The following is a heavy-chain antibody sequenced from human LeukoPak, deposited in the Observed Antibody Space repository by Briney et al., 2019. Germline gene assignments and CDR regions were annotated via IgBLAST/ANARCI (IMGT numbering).Heavy chain of an antibody. Sequence: ASVKVSCKVSGYTLTELFMHWVRQAPGKGLEWMGGFDPEDGETIYAQKFQGRVTMTEDTSTDTAYMEPSSLRSEDTAVYYCATDRGGNVFEGGNYYYYGMYVWGKGTTVTVSS. CDR1: GYTLTELF. V-gene: IGHV1-24*01. CDR3: ATDRGGNVFEGGNYYYYGMYV. CDR2: FDPEDGET. D-gene: IGHD4-23*01. J-gene: IGHJ6*04.